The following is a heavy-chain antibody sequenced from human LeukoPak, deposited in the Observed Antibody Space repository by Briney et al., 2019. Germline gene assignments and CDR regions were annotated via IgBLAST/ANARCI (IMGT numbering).Heavy chain of an antibody. J-gene: IGHJ3*02. CDR1: GFTVSSNY. CDR3: AKGIRVGATKGAFDI. CDR2: IYSGGDT. Sequence: PGGSLRLSCAASGFTVSSNYMNWVRQAPGKGLEWVSIIYSGGDTYYADSVKGRFTISRDNSKNTLYLQMNSLRAEDTAVYYCAKGIRVGATKGAFDIWGQGTMVTVSS. V-gene: IGHV3-53*01. D-gene: IGHD1-26*01.